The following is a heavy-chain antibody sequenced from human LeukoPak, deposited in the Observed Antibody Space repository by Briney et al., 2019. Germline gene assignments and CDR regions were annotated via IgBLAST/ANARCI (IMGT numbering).Heavy chain of an antibody. CDR2: IWYDGSNK. CDR3: AKDDSSGYYHD. D-gene: IGHD3-22*01. J-gene: IGHJ3*01. V-gene: IGHV3-33*06. Sequence: PGGSLRLSCAASGFTFSSHGMHWVRKAPGKGLEWVAVIWYDGSNKYYADSVKGRFTISRDNSKNTLYLQMNSLRAEDTAVYYCAKDDSSGYYHDWGQGTMVTVSS. CDR1: GFTFSSHG.